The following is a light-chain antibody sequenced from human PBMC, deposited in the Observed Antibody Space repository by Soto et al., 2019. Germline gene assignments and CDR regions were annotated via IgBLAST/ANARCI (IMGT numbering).Light chain of an antibody. CDR3: QQYHNWPPWT. CDR1: QSVSSN. J-gene: IGKJ1*01. CDR2: GAS. V-gene: IGKV3-15*01. Sequence: VVLTQSPATLSLSPWERATLSCRASQSVSSNLAWYQQKPGQAPRLLIFGASTRATGIPARFSGSGSGTEFTLSISSLQSEDFAVYYCQQYHNWPPWTFGQGTKVDIK.